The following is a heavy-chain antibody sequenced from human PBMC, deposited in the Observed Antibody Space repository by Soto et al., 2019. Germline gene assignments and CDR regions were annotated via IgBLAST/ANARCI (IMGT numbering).Heavy chain of an antibody. CDR3: ARDQGVRGLKSRRNWYFDL. J-gene: IGHJ2*01. V-gene: IGHV4-59*01. Sequence: QVQLQESGPGLVKPSETLSLTCTVSGGSISSYYWSWIRQPPGKGLEWIGYIYYSGSTNYNPSLKSRVTISVDTSKNQFALKLSSVTAADTAVYYCARDQGVRGLKSRRNWYFDLWGRGTLVTVSS. D-gene: IGHD3-10*01. CDR1: GGSISSYY. CDR2: IYYSGST.